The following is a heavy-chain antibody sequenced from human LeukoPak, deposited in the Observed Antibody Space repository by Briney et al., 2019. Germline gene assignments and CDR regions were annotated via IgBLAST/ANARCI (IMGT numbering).Heavy chain of an antibody. CDR1: GFTFTNAW. CDR3: TSGGDCSRTSCYTD. Sequence: GGSLRLCCAASGFTFTNAWMSWVRQAPGKGLEWVGRIKSKADGGATDYAALVKGRFTIAREDSKNTLYLQMNSLKTEDTAVYYCTSGGDCSRTSCYTDWGQGTLVTVSS. D-gene: IGHD2-2*02. CDR2: IKSKADGGAT. V-gene: IGHV3-15*01. J-gene: IGHJ4*02.